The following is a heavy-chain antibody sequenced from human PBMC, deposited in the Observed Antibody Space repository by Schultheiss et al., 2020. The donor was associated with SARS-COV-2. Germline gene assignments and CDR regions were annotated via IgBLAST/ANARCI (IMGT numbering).Heavy chain of an antibody. CDR1: GGSIISGDYY. D-gene: IGHD3-10*01. J-gene: IGHJ4*02. CDR3: ARGAYGSRRKYYFDY. CDR2: IYYSGST. V-gene: IGHV4-30-4*01. Sequence: SETLSLTCTVSGGSIISGDYYWSWIRQPPGKGLEWIGYIYYSGSTYYNPSLKSRVTISVDTSKNQFSLKLSSVTAADTAVYYCARGAYGSRRKYYFDYWGQGTLVTVSS.